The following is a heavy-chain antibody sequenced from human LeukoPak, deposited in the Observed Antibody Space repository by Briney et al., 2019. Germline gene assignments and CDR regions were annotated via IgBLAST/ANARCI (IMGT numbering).Heavy chain of an antibody. Sequence: GASVKVSCKVSGDSLSDMSVHWIRQAPGRGLEWMGSFDSEDGEPVNAQKFQGRLTMTEDTSTDTAYMDLSSLTFEDTAVYYCASGNEVTLEGFALWGQGTMVSVSA. D-gene: IGHD2-8*01. V-gene: IGHV1-24*01. CDR3: ASGNEVTLEGFAL. CDR2: FDSEDGEP. CDR1: GDSLSDMS. J-gene: IGHJ3*01.